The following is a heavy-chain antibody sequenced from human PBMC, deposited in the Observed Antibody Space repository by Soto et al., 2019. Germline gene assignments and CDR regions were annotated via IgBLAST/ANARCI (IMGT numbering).Heavy chain of an antibody. CDR2: INAGNGNT. D-gene: IGHD6-13*01. V-gene: IGHV1-3*01. J-gene: IGHJ5*02. CDR3: ARVASSSWPHNWFDP. CDR1: GYTFTSYA. Sequence: GASVKVSCKASGYTFTSYAMHWVRQAPGQRLEWMGWINAGNGNTKYSQKFQGRVTITRDTSASTAYMELSSLRSEDTAVYYCARVASSSWPHNWFDPWGQGTLVTVSS.